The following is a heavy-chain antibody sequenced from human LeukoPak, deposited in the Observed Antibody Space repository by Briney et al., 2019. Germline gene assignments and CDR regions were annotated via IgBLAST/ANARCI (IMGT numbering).Heavy chain of an antibody. J-gene: IGHJ4*02. D-gene: IGHD3-3*01. V-gene: IGHV4-59*01. CDR2: IYYSGTT. CDR1: GGSISPYY. CDR3: VRETPSSGYFDY. Sequence: SETPSLTCTVSGGSISPYYWSWIRQPPGKGLEWIAYIYYSGTTKYNPSLRSRATISVDTSKNQFSLKLTSVTAADTAVYYCVRETPSSGYFDYWGQGTLVTVSS.